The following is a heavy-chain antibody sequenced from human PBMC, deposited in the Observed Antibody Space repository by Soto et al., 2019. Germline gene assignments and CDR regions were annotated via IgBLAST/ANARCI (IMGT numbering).Heavy chain of an antibody. CDR2: IYHSGST. Sequence: PSETLSLTCAVSGGSISSSNWWSWVRQPPGKGLEWIGEIYHSGSTNYNPSLKSRVTISVDKSKNQFSLKLSSVTAADTAVYYCARVAKEYGDYWYFDLWGRGTLVTVSS. V-gene: IGHV4-4*02. D-gene: IGHD4-17*01. CDR1: GGSISSSNW. J-gene: IGHJ2*01. CDR3: ARVAKEYGDYWYFDL.